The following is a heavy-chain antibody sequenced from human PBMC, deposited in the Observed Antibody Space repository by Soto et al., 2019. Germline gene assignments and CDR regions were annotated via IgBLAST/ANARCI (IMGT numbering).Heavy chain of an antibody. CDR2: IHPGDSDT. V-gene: IGHV5-51*01. Sequence: GESLKISCKSSGYNFSTYWIAWVRQMPGKGLEWMGSIHPGDSDTTYSPSFQGQVTISADRSISSAYLHWSSLQASDTATYFCARPGIAAAGTPYYYGMDVWGQGTTVTVS. J-gene: IGHJ6*02. D-gene: IGHD6-13*01. CDR1: GYNFSTYW. CDR3: ARPGIAAAGTPYYYGMDV.